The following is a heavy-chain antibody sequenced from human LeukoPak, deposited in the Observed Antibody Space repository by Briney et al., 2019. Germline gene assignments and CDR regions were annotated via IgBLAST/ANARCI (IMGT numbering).Heavy chain of an antibody. CDR1: GFTFSSYA. D-gene: IGHD3-10*01. V-gene: IGHV3-23*01. CDR2: ISGSGGST. Sequence: GGSLRLSCAASGFTFSSYAMSWVRQAPGKGLEWVSAISGSGGSTYYADSVKGRFTISRDNSKNTLYLQMNSLRAEDTAVDYCANLGLWFGELSWYFDYWGQGTLVTVSS. J-gene: IGHJ4*02. CDR3: ANLGLWFGELSWYFDY.